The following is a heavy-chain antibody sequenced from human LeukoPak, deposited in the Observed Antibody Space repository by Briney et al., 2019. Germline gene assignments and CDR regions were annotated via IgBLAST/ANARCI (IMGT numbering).Heavy chain of an antibody. Sequence: ASVKVSCKASGYTFTSYGISWVRQAPGQGLEWMGWISAYNGNTNYARKLQGRVTMTTDTSTSTAYMELRSLRSDDTAVYYCARSAIAVASYNWFDPWGQGTLVTVSS. CDR2: ISAYNGNT. D-gene: IGHD6-19*01. J-gene: IGHJ5*02. CDR1: GYTFTSYG. V-gene: IGHV1-18*01. CDR3: ARSAIAVASYNWFDP.